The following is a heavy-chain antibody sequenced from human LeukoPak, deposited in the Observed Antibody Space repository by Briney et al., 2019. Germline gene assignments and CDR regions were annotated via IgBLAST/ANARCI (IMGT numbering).Heavy chain of an antibody. D-gene: IGHD2-8*01. CDR2: MNPNSGNT. V-gene: IGHV1-8*01. CDR3: ARGKHQDCTNGVCPNWFDP. CDR1: GYSFTSYD. Sequence: GASVKVSCKASGYSFTSYDINWVRQATGQGLEWMRWMNPNSGNTGYAQKFQGRVTMTRNTSISTAYMELSSLRSEDTAVYYCARGKHQDCTNGVCPNWFDPWGQGTLVTVSS. J-gene: IGHJ5*02.